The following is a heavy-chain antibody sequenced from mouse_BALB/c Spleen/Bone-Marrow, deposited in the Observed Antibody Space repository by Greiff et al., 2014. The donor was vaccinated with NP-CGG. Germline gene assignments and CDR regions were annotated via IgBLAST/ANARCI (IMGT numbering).Heavy chain of an antibody. D-gene: IGHD6-5*01. V-gene: IGHV1-5*01. CDR3: TTYFY. Sequence: EVQLQQSGTVLARPGASVKMPCKASGYNFTNYWMHWVKQRPGQGLEWIGAIYPGNSDTSYSQKFKGKATLTAVTSASTAYMDLSGLTNEDSAVYYCTTYFYWGQGTLVIVSA. CDR1: GYNFTNYW. J-gene: IGHJ3*01. CDR2: IYPGNSDT.